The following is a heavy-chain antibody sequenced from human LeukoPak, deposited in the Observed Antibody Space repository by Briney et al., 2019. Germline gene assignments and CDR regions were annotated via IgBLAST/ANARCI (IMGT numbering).Heavy chain of an antibody. V-gene: IGHV3-21*01. CDR2: ISSSSSYI. CDR3: ARDLGFRGGIDPNWFDP. D-gene: IGHD2-15*01. Sequence: GGSLRLSCAASGFTFSSYSMNWDRQAPGKGLEWVSSISSSSSYIYYADSVKGRFTISRDNAKNSLYLQMNSLRAEDTAVYYCARDLGFRGGIDPNWFDPWGQGTLVTVSS. CDR1: GFTFSSYS. J-gene: IGHJ5*02.